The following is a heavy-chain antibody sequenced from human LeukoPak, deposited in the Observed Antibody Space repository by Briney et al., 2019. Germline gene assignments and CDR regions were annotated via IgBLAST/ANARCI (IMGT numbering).Heavy chain of an antibody. CDR2: IYYSGIT. V-gene: IGHV4-61*08. Sequence: SETLSLTCTVSGGSVSSAGYYWSWIRQPPGKGLEWIGFIYYSGITNYKPSLKSRVTISIDTSKNQFPLKLSSVTAADTAVYYCAKSLITMIHVFDYWGQGTLVTVSS. CDR3: AKSLITMIHVFDY. CDR1: GGSVSSAGYY. D-gene: IGHD3-22*01. J-gene: IGHJ4*02.